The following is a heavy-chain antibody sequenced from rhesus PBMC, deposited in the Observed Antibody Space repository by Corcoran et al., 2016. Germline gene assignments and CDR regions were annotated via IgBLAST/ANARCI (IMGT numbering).Heavy chain of an antibody. Sequence: QVQLQESGPGLVKPSETLSLTCAVSGYSISSGSGWSWLRQPPGTGLEGIGYIWGSSAHHNYNPSLKRRVTISKDTSKTQFSLKLSSVTAADTAVYYCSRDLPYRRVVASFDYWGQGVLVTVSS. J-gene: IGHJ4*01. CDR1: GYSISSGSG. CDR2: IWGSSAHH. V-gene: IGHV4-127*01. CDR3: SRDLPYRRVVASFDY. D-gene: IGHD2-21*01.